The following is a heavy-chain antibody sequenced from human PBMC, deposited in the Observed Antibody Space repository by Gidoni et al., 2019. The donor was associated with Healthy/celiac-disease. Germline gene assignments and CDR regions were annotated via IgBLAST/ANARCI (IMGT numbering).Heavy chain of an antibody. CDR1: GFSLSTSGVG. J-gene: IGHJ6*02. CDR3: AHRELGIEAYGMDV. V-gene: IGHV2-5*02. Sequence: QITLKESGPTLVKPTQTLPLTCTFSGFSLSTSGVGVGWIRQPPGKALEWLALIYWDDDKRYSPSLKSRLTITKDTSKNQVVLTMTNMDPVDTATYYCAHRELGIEAYGMDVWGQGTTVTVSS. D-gene: IGHD7-27*01. CDR2: IYWDDDK.